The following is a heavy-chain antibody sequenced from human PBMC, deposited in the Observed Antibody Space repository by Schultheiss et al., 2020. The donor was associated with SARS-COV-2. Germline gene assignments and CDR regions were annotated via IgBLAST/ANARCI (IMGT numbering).Heavy chain of an antibody. CDR1: GGSISSYY. Sequence: SETLSLTCTVSGGSISSYYWSWIRQPPGKGLEWIGYIYYSGSTYYNPSLKSRVTISVDTSKNQFSLKLSSVTAADTAVYYCAGDAVEFRFSHFDYWGQGTLVTVSS. V-gene: IGHV4-59*12. D-gene: IGHD3-3*01. J-gene: IGHJ4*02. CDR2: IYYSGST. CDR3: AGDAVEFRFSHFDY.